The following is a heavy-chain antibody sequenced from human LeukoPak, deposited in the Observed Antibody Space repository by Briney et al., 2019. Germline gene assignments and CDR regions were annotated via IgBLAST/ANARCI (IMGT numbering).Heavy chain of an antibody. CDR1: GFTFSSYA. CDR2: ISGSGGSK. Sequence: GGSLRLSCAASGFTFSSYAMSWVRQAPEKGLEWVSGISGSGGSKYHADSVKGRFTISRDNSKNTLYLQMNSLRAEDTAVYYCAKIGRRYDFWTGYYEEEVDYMDVWGKGTTVTVSS. V-gene: IGHV3-23*01. D-gene: IGHD3-3*01. CDR3: AKIGRRYDFWTGYYEEEVDYMDV. J-gene: IGHJ6*03.